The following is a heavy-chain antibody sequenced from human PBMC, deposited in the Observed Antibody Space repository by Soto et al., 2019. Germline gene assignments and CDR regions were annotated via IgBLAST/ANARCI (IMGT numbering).Heavy chain of an antibody. J-gene: IGHJ5*02. CDR3: ARDLEYSSSPNWFDP. Sequence: EVQLVESGGGLVKPGGSLRLSCAASGFTFSSYSMKWVRQAPGKGLEWVSSISSSSSYIYYADSVKGRFTISRDNAKNSLYLQMNSLRAEDTAVYYCARDLEYSSSPNWFDPWGQGTLVTVSS. CDR1: GFTFSSYS. D-gene: IGHD6-6*01. CDR2: ISSSSSYI. V-gene: IGHV3-21*01.